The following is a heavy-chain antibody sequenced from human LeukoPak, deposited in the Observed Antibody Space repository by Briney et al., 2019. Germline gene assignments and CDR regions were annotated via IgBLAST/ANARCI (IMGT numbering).Heavy chain of an antibody. J-gene: IGHJ4*02. CDR2: IYYSGST. CDR3: ARDENGAIDY. Sequence: SETLSLTCTVSGGSISSSSYYWGWIRQPPGKGLEWIGSIYYSGSTYYHPSLKCLVTISVDTSKNQFALKPSSVTAADAAVYYCARDENGAIDYWGQGTLVTVSS. V-gene: IGHV4-39*06. D-gene: IGHD1-1*01. CDR1: GGSISSSSYY.